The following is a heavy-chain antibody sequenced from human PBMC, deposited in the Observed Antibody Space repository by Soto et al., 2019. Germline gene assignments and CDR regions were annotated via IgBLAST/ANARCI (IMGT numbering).Heavy chain of an antibody. CDR1: GYTFTSYG. CDR3: ARDLTYYGSGSYSAGY. J-gene: IGHJ4*02. Sequence: ASVKVSCKASGYTFTSYGISWVRQAPGQGLEWMGWISAYNGNTNYAQKLQGRVTMTTDASTSTAYMELRSLRSDDTAVYYCARDLTYYGSGSYSAGYWGQGTLVTVSS. D-gene: IGHD3-10*01. CDR2: ISAYNGNT. V-gene: IGHV1-18*04.